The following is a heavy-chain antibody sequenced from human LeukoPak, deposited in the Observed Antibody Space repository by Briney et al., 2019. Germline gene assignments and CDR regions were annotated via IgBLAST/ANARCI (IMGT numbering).Heavy chain of an antibody. J-gene: IGHJ4*02. V-gene: IGHV4-39*01. Sequence: SETLSLTCTVSGGSISSSSYYWGWIRQPPGKGLEWIGSIYYSGSTYFNPSVKGRVTISVDTSKNQFSLKLTSVTAADTAVYCCASVIGDLSDWGQGTLVTVSS. CDR1: GGSISSSSYY. D-gene: IGHD7-27*01. CDR3: ASVIGDLSD. CDR2: IYYSGST.